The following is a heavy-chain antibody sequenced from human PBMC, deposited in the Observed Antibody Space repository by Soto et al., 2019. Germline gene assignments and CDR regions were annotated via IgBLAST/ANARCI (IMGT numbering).Heavy chain of an antibody. D-gene: IGHD5-12*01. CDR2: ISGSGGST. Sequence: GGSLRLSCAASGFTFSSYGMSWVRQAPGKGLEWVSAISGSGGSTYYADSVKGRFTISRDNYKNTLYLQMNSLRAEDTAVYYCAKFGGDGYNNDYWGQETLVTVSS. CDR3: AKFGGDGYNNDY. CDR1: GFTFSSYG. V-gene: IGHV3-23*01. J-gene: IGHJ4*02.